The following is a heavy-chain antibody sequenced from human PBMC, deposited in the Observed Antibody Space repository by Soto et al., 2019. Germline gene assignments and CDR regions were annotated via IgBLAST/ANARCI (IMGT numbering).Heavy chain of an antibody. J-gene: IGHJ4*02. D-gene: IGHD3-22*01. V-gene: IGHV3-30*18. CDR1: GFTFSSYG. CDR2: ISYDGSNK. CDR3: AKATISNTYYYDSSGYSYYFDY. Sequence: PGGSLRLSCAASGFTFSSYGMHWVRQAPGKGLEWVAVISYDGSNKYYADSVKGRFTISRDNSKNTLYLQMNSLRAEDTAVYYCAKATISNTYYYDSSGYSYYFDYWGQGTLVTVSS.